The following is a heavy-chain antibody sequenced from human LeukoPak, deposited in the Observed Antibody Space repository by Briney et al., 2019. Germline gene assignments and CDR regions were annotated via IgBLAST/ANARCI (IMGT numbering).Heavy chain of an antibody. CDR2: ISYDGSNK. Sequence: PGGSLRLSCAASGFTFRSYGMHWVRQAPGKGLEWVAVISYDGSNKYYADSVKGRFTISRDNSKNTLFLQMNSLRAEDTAVYYCAKEGMEYCSGGSCYDDEDAFDIWGQGTMVTVSS. CDR3: AKEGMEYCSGGSCYDDEDAFDI. D-gene: IGHD2-15*01. J-gene: IGHJ3*02. CDR1: GFTFRSYG. V-gene: IGHV3-30*18.